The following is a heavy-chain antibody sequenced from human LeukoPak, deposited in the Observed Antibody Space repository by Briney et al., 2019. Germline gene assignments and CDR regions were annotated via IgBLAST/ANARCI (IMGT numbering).Heavy chain of an antibody. CDR3: ARGGSSGWYGGESYYFDY. Sequence: PGGSLRLSCAASGFTFSSFWMHWVRQAPGKGLVWVSRINSDGSSTSYADSVKGRFTISRDNAKNTLYPQMNSLRAEDTAVYYCARGGSSGWYGGESYYFDYWGQGTLVTVSS. V-gene: IGHV3-74*01. J-gene: IGHJ4*02. CDR2: INSDGSST. CDR1: GFTFSSFW. D-gene: IGHD6-19*01.